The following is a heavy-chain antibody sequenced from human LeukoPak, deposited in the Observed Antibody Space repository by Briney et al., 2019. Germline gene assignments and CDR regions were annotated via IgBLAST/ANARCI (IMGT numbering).Heavy chain of an antibody. CDR1: GFTFSSYA. D-gene: IGHD3-10*01. Sequence: GGSLRLSCVASGFTFSSYAMHWVRQAPGKGLEWVAVISYDGSNKYYADSVKGRFTISRDNSKNTLYLQMNSLRAEDTAVYYCARGALLLWFGESRSLDYWGQGTLVTVSS. CDR3: ARGALLLWFGESRSLDY. CDR2: ISYDGSNK. J-gene: IGHJ4*02. V-gene: IGHV3-30-3*01.